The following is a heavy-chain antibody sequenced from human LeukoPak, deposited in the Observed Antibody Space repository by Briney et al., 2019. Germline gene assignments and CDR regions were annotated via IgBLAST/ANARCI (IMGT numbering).Heavy chain of an antibody. CDR3: AKDVYGDYGGLDY. J-gene: IGHJ4*02. V-gene: IGHV3-23*01. CDR1: GFPFSTYA. Sequence: GGSLRLSCAASGFPFSTYAMSWVRQAPGKGLEWVSSIRGSDGSTYYADSVKGRFAISRDNSKNTLYLQMNSLRAEDTAVYYCAKDVYGDYGGLDYWGQGTLVTVPS. D-gene: IGHD4-17*01. CDR2: IRGSDGST.